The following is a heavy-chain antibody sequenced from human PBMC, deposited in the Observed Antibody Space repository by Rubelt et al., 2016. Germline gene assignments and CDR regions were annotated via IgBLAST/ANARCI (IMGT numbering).Heavy chain of an antibody. Sequence: QLHLHESGPGQVRPSETLSLTCTVSGDPINTNNYYWGWIRQPPGKGLQWIGSLFSGSTYYNPSLKSRVTISIDTSKNQFPLRVGSVTAADTAVYYCARAPLYGSGTYGPYDYWGQGTLVTVSS. CDR2: LFSGST. D-gene: IGHD3-10*01. CDR3: ARAPLYGSGTYGPYDY. V-gene: IGHV4-39*07. J-gene: IGHJ4*02. CDR1: GDPINTNNYY.